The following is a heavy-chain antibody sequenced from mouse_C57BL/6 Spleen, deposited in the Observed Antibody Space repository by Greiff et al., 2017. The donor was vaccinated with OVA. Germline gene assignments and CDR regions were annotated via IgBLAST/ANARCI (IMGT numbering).Heavy chain of an antibody. CDR2: INPNNGGT. J-gene: IGHJ3*01. CDR1: GYTFTDYN. CDR3: ARLYDGYSSWCAY. V-gene: IGHV1-22*01. D-gene: IGHD2-3*01. Sequence: VHVKQSGPELVKPGASVKMSCKASGYTFTDYNMHWVKQSHGKSLEWIGYINPNNGGTSYNQKFKGKATLTVNKSSSTAYMELRSLTSEDSAVYYCARLYDGYSSWCAYWGQGTLVTVSA.